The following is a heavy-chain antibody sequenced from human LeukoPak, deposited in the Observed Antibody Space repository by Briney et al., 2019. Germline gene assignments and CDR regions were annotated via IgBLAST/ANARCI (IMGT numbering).Heavy chain of an antibody. CDR2: IRSKTYGGAT. CDR3: TRNPHPYCSGVHCPSDS. V-gene: IGHV3-49*03. CDR1: GFTFGDYG. D-gene: IGHD2-15*01. J-gene: IGHJ4*02. Sequence: PGRSLRLSCTTSGFTFGDYGMSWFRQAPGKGLEWVSFIRSKTYGGATDYAASVRGRFDISRDDSESIAYLQMNSLKTEDTGVYYCTRNPHPYCSGVHCPSDSWGQGALATVSS.